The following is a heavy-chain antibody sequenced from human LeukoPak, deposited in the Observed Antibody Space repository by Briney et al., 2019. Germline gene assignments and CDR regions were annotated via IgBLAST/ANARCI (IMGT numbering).Heavy chain of an antibody. Sequence: GGSLRLSCAASGFTFSSYSMNWVRQAPGKGLEWVSYISSSSSTIYYADSVKGRFTISRDNAKNSLYLQMNSLRAEDTAVYYCVRCDCSGGSCYSGARGGLYYMDVWGKGTTVTVSS. D-gene: IGHD2-15*01. CDR1: GFTFSSYS. CDR2: ISSSSSTI. J-gene: IGHJ6*03. V-gene: IGHV3-48*01. CDR3: VRCDCSGGSCYSGARGGLYYMDV.